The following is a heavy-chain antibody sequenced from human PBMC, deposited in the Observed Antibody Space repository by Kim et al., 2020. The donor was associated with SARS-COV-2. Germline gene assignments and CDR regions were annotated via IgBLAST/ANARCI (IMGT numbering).Heavy chain of an antibody. D-gene: IGHD3-3*02. CDR3: AKEFIFRSNPRGGFDY. V-gene: IGHV3-9*01. Sequence: SVKGRFSIPRDNAKDSLYLQMNSLRAEDTALYYCAKEFIFRSNPRGGFDYWGQGTLVTVSS. J-gene: IGHJ4*02.